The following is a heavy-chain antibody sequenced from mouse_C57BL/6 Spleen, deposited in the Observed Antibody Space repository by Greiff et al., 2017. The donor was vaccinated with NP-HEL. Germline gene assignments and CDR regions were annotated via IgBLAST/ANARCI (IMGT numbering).Heavy chain of an antibody. CDR2: ISDGGSYT. V-gene: IGHV5-4*01. CDR3: ARDPLITYFDY. CDR1: GFTFSSYA. J-gene: IGHJ2*01. D-gene: IGHD2-4*01. Sequence: DVQLVESGGGLVKPGGSLKLSCAASGFTFSSYAMSWVRQTPEKRLEWVATISDGGSYTYYPDNVKGRFTISRDNAKNNLYLQMSHLKSEDTAMYYCARDPLITYFDYWGQGTTLTVSS.